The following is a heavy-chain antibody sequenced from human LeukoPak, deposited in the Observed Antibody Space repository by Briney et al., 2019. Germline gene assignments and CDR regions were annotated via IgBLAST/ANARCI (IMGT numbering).Heavy chain of an antibody. CDR3: ARARSGWYFDY. CDR1: GFTFSSYG. V-gene: IGHV3-48*02. J-gene: IGHJ4*02. D-gene: IGHD6-19*01. Sequence: GGSLRLSCAASGFTFSSYGMSWVRHAPGKGLEWVSYISSSSSTIYYADSVKGRFTISRDNAKNSPYLQMNSPRDEDTAVYYCARARSGWYFDYWGQGTLVTVSS. CDR2: ISSSSSTI.